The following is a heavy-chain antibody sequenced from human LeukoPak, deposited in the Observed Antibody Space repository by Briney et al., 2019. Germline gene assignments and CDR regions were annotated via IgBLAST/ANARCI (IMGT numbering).Heavy chain of an antibody. J-gene: IGHJ4*02. Sequence: GASVKVSYKASGYTFTIYYMHWVRQAPGQGLEWMGIINSSGGSTSYAQKFQGRVTMTRDMSTSTVYMELSSLRSEDTAVYYCARVNGGSDYQSAPFFDYWGQGTLVTVSS. D-gene: IGHD1-26*01. CDR2: INSSGGST. CDR3: ARVNGGSDYQSAPFFDY. V-gene: IGHV1-46*01. CDR1: GYTFTIYY.